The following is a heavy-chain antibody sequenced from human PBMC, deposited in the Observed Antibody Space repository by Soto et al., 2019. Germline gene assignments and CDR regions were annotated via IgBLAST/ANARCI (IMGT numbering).Heavy chain of an antibody. D-gene: IGHD5-18*01. CDR3: ATGYSYGYVLDY. J-gene: IGHJ4*02. CDR2: FDPEDGET. CDR1: GYTLTELS. V-gene: IGHV1-24*01. Sequence: ASVKVSCKVSGYTLTELSMHWVRQAPGKGLEWMGGFDPEDGETIYAQKFQGRVTMTEDTSTDTAYMELSSLRSEDTAVYYCATGYSYGYVLDYWGQGTLVTVSS.